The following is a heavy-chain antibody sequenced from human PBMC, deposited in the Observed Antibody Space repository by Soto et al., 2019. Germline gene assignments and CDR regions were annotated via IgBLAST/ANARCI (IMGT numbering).Heavy chain of an antibody. V-gene: IGHV3-23*01. J-gene: IGHJ4*02. D-gene: IGHD5-12*01. CDR2: ISGSGGST. CDR3: AKDSSPEVATISDYFDY. Sequence: GGSLRLSCAASGFTFSSYAMSWVRQAPGKGLEWVSAISGSGGSTYYADSVKGRFTISRDNSKNTLYLQMNSLRAEDTAVYYCAKDSSPEVATISDYFDYWGQGTLVTVSS. CDR1: GFTFSSYA.